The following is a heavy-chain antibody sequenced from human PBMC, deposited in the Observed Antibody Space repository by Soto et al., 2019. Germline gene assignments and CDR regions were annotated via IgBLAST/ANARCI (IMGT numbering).Heavy chain of an antibody. CDR1: GGSISSYY. Sequence: SETLSLTCTVSGGSISSYYWSWIRQPPGKGLEWIGYIYYSGSTNYNPSLKSRVTISVDTSKNQFSLKLSSVTAADTAVYYCARSVPWFGESYYYMDVWGKGTTVTVSS. CDR3: ARSVPWFGESYYYMDV. CDR2: IYYSGST. V-gene: IGHV4-59*01. D-gene: IGHD3-10*01. J-gene: IGHJ6*03.